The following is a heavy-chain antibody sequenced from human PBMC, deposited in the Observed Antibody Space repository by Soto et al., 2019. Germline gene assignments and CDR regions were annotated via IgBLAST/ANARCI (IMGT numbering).Heavy chain of an antibody. V-gene: IGHV3-9*01. CDR3: AKDTMSIAVAGIDY. Sequence: EVQLVESGGGLVQPGRSLRLSCAASGFTFDDYAMHWVRQAPGKGLEWVSGISWNSGSIGYADSVKGRFTISRYNAKNSLYLQMNSLRAEDTALYYCAKDTMSIAVAGIDYWGQGTLVTVSS. CDR1: GFTFDDYA. J-gene: IGHJ4*02. CDR2: ISWNSGSI. D-gene: IGHD6-19*01.